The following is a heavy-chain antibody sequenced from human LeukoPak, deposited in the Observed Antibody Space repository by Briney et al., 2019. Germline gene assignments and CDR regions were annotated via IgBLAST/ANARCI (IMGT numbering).Heavy chain of an antibody. V-gene: IGHV1-2*06. CDR1: GYTFTGYY. CDR3: AGGVLHWGGNWFDP. J-gene: IGHJ5*02. CDR2: INPNSGGT. Sequence: ASVKVSCKTSGYTFTGYYMHWLRQAPGQGLEWMGRINPNSGGTYYAQKFRSRVTMTRDTSISTAYMELASLISDDTAVYYCAGGVLHWGGNWFDPWGQGTLVTVSS. D-gene: IGHD3-16*01.